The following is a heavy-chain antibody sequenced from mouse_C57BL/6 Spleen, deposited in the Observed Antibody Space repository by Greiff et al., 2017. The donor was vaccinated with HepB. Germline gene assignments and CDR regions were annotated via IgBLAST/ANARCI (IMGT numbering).Heavy chain of an antibody. CDR1: GYTFTSYW. D-gene: IGHD1-1*01. CDR2: IDPSDSET. V-gene: IGHV1-52*01. CDR3: ARSLLRGYYAMDY. Sequence: QVQLKQPGAELVRPGSSVKLSCKASGYTFTSYWMHWVKQRPIQGLEWIGNIDPSDSETHYNQKFKDKATLTVDKSSSTAYMQLSSLTSEDSAVYYCARSLLRGYYAMDYWGQGTSVTVSS. J-gene: IGHJ4*01.